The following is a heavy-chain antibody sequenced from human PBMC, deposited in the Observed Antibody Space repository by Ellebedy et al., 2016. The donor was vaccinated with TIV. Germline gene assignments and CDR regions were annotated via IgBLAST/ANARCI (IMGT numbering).Heavy chain of an antibody. CDR2: IYSGGIT. CDR1: GFTVRSSY. V-gene: IGHV3-53*01. Sequence: PGGSLRLSCVVSGFTVRSSYMSWVRRAPGKGLEWVSIIYSGGITYYGDSMEGRFTISRDTSKNTLYLDIHNLRAEDTAIYYCARGLSEYYPNTFVDWGQGALVSVSS. D-gene: IGHD2/OR15-2a*01. CDR3: ARGLSEYYPNTFVD. J-gene: IGHJ4*02.